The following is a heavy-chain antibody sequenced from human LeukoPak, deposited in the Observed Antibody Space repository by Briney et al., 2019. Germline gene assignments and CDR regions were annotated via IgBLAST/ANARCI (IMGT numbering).Heavy chain of an antibody. CDR1: GYTFTGSF. CDR2: VNCNTGGT. V-gene: IGHV1-2*02. J-gene: IGHJ4*02. CDR3: ARADPVGY. Sequence: GASVEVSCKASGYTFTGSFMHWVRQAPGQGLEWMGWVNCNTGGTKFAQKFQGRVTMTRDTSISTAYMELSRLRSDDTAVYYCARADPVGYWGQGTQVTVSS.